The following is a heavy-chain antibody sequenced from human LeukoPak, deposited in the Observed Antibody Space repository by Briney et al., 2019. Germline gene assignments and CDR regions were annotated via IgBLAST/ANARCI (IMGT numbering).Heavy chain of an antibody. J-gene: IGHJ4*02. CDR1: GDSVSSNSAA. Sequence: SQTLSLTCAISGDSVSSNSAAWHWIRQSPSRGLEWLGRTYYRSKWYNDYAVSVKSRITINPDTSKNQFSLKLSSVTAADTAVYYCARGPYYHDSSGYSYFDYWGQGTLVTVSS. CDR2: TYYRSKWYN. CDR3: ARGPYYHDSSGYSYFDY. D-gene: IGHD3-22*01. V-gene: IGHV6-1*01.